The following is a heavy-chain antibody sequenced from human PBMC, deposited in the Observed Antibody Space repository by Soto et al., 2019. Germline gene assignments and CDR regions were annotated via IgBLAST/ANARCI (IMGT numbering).Heavy chain of an antibody. Sequence: GASVKVSCKASGGTFSSYAISWVRQAPGQGLEWMGGIIPIFGTANYAQKFQGRATITADESTSTAYMELSSLRSEDTAVYYCARDTSGGDDSSGYYFLWGQGTLVTVSS. CDR1: GGTFSSYA. V-gene: IGHV1-69*13. CDR3: ARDTSGGDDSSGYYFL. J-gene: IGHJ4*02. CDR2: IIPIFGTA. D-gene: IGHD3-22*01.